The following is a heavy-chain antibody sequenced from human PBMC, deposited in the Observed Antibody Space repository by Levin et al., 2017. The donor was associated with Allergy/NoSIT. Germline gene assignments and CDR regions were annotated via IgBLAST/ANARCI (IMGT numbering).Heavy chain of an antibody. CDR1: GDSVSSTSAA. J-gene: IGHJ6*02. CDR2: TYYRSKWYN. Sequence: SQTLSLTCAISGDSVSSTSAAWNWIRQSPSRGLEWLGRTYYRSKWYNDYAVSVKSRITINPDTSKNQFSLQLNSVTPEDTAVYYCARGRSVAAPSYYYYGMDVWGQGTTVTVSS. D-gene: IGHD6-13*01. CDR3: ARGRSVAAPSYYYYGMDV. V-gene: IGHV6-1*01.